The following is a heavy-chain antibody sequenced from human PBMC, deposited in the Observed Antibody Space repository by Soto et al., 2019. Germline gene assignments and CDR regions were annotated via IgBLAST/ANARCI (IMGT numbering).Heavy chain of an antibody. Sequence: GASVKVSCKASGYTFTSYYIHWVRQAPGQGLEWMGIFNPTGDTASYAQKLQGRVTMTRDTSTGTAYMELRSLRSDDTAVYYCARTRHCSSTSCYIDGILGYYYYGMDVWGQGTTVTVSS. CDR3: ARTRHCSSTSCYIDGILGYYYYGMDV. D-gene: IGHD2-2*02. J-gene: IGHJ6*02. CDR1: GYTFTSYY. V-gene: IGHV1-46*01. CDR2: FNPTGDTA.